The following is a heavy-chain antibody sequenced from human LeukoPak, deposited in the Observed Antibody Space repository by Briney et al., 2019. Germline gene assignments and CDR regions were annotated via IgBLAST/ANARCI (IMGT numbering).Heavy chain of an antibody. Sequence: GSSVKVSCKASGYTFTSYGISWVRQAPGQGLEWMGWISAYNGNTNYAQKLQGRVTMTTDTSTSTAYMELRSLRSDDTAMYYCAILALNWFDPWGQGTLVTVSS. D-gene: IGHD1-26*01. J-gene: IGHJ5*02. CDR2: ISAYNGNT. V-gene: IGHV1-18*01. CDR3: AILALNWFDP. CDR1: GYTFTSYG.